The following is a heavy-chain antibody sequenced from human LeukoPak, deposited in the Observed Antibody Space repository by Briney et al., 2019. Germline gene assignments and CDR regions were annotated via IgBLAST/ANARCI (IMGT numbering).Heavy chain of an antibody. CDR2: IYPGDSGT. D-gene: IGHD2-2*01. CDR1: GYSFTSHW. Sequence: GESLKISCKGSGYSFTSHWIGWVRQMPGKGLEWMGIIYPGDSGTIYSPSFQGQVTISVDKSISTAYLQWSSLKASDTAIYYCARYCSTTSCYLYYFDYWGQGTLVTVSS. J-gene: IGHJ4*02. V-gene: IGHV5-51*01. CDR3: ARYCSTTSCYLYYFDY.